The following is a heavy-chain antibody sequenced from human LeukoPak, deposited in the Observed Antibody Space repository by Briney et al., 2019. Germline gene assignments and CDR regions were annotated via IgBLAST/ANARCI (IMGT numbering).Heavy chain of an antibody. D-gene: IGHD6-19*01. V-gene: IGHV3-72*01. CDR2: IRNKANYYTT. CDR1: GFTFSSYG. CDR3: TSLRVGGTPYFDN. Sequence: GGSLRLSCAASGFTFSSYGMHWVRQAPGKGLEWVGRIRNKANYYTTDYAASVRGRFTISRDDSKSSVSLQMNSLRTEDTALYYCTSLRVGGTPYFDNWGQGTLVTVSS. J-gene: IGHJ4*02.